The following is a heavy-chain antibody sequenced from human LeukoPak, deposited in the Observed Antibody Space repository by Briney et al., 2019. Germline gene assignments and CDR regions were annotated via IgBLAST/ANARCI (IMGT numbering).Heavy chain of an antibody. J-gene: IGHJ4*02. Sequence: GGSLRLSCAASGFTFSSYNMNWVRQAPGKGLEWVSSISSSSSYIYYADSVKGRFTISRDNAKNSLYLQMNSLRAEDTAVYYCAADGTLTTVTTLAYWGQGTLVTVSS. D-gene: IGHD4-17*01. V-gene: IGHV3-21*01. CDR3: AADGTLTTVTTLAY. CDR2: ISSSSSYI. CDR1: GFTFSSYN.